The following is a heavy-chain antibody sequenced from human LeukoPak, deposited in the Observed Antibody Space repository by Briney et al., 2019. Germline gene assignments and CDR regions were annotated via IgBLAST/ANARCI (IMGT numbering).Heavy chain of an antibody. CDR3: AKGQAGLLYNPLHY. J-gene: IGHJ4*02. CDR1: GFTFDDYS. D-gene: IGHD3-3*01. CDR2: ISWNSGSI. V-gene: IGHV3-9*01. Sequence: GWSLTLSCAASGFTFDDYSMHWVRQAPGKGLEWVAGISWNSGSIGYADSVKGRFTISRGNAKNSLYLQMHSLRAEDTPLYYCAKGQAGLLYNPLHYWGQGTVVTLPS.